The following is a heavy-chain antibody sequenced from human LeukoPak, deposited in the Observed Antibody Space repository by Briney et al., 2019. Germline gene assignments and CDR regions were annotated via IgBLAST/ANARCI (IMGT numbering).Heavy chain of an antibody. J-gene: IGHJ4*02. Sequence: SETLSLTCAVYGGSFSGYYWSWIRQPPGKGLEWIGEINHSGSTNYNPSLKSRVTISVDTSKNQFSLKLSSVTAADTAVYYCARSPGIAAAEQYYFDYWGQGTLVTVSS. V-gene: IGHV4-34*01. CDR3: ARSPGIAAAEQYYFDY. CDR1: GGSFSGYY. D-gene: IGHD6-13*01. CDR2: INHSGST.